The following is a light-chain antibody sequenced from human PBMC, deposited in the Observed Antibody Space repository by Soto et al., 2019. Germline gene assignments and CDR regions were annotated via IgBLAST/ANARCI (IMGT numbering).Light chain of an antibody. CDR3: QQCYSYPLS. CDR1: QSISSW. J-gene: IGKJ4*01. V-gene: IGKV1-5*03. CDR2: GAS. Sequence: DIQMTQSPSALSTSVGDRVTITCRASQSISSWLAWYQQKPGEAPKVLIYGASSPESGVPSRFSGSGSGTDFTLTISGLQPDDFATYYCQQCYSYPLSFGGGTKVDIK.